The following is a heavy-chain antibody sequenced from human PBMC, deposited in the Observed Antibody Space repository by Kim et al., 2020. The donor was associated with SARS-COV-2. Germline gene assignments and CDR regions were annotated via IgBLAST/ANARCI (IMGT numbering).Heavy chain of an antibody. D-gene: IGHD6-6*01. J-gene: IGHJ4*02. V-gene: IGHV1-8*01. CDR1: GYTFTSYD. Sequence: ASVKVSCKASGYTFTSYDINWVRQATGQGLEWMGWMNPNSGNTGYAQKFQGRVTMTRNTSISTAYMELSSLRSEDTAVYYCARADQGALYSSSSPLSDYWGQGTLVTVSS. CDR2: MNPNSGNT. CDR3: ARADQGALYSSSSPLSDY.